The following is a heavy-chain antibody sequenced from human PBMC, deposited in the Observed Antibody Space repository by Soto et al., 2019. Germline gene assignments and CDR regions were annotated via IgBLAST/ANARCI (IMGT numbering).Heavy chain of an antibody. Sequence: PGGSLRLSCAASGFTFSSYAMHWVRQAPGKGLEYVSAISSNGGSTYYANSVKGRFTISRDNSKNTLYLQMGGLRAEDMTVYYCARGYYDILTGIMDVWGKGTTVTVSS. CDR3: ARGYYDILTGIMDV. J-gene: IGHJ6*03. CDR2: ISSNGGST. CDR1: GFTFSSYA. D-gene: IGHD3-9*01. V-gene: IGHV3-64*01.